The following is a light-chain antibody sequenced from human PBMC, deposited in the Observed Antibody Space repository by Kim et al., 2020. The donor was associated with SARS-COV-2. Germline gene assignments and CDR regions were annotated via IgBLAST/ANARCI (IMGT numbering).Light chain of an antibody. CDR1: QSIRGW. CDR3: QQYSNDAT. Sequence: DIQMTQSPSTLSASVGDRVTISCRASQSIRGWLAWYQQKPGRAPKLLIYKASTLKSGVPSRFSGSGSGTEFTLTISSLQPDDFATYYCQQYSNDATFGQGTKVDIK. V-gene: IGKV1-5*03. J-gene: IGKJ1*01. CDR2: KAS.